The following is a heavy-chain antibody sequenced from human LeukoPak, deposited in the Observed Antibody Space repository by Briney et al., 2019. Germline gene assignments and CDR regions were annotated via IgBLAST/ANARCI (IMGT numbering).Heavy chain of an antibody. V-gene: IGHV3-48*01. CDR3: ARGAVAGTDY. D-gene: IGHD6-19*01. J-gene: IGHJ4*02. CDR2: ISSSSSTI. Sequence: PGGSLRLSCAASGFTFSSYRMNWVRQAPGKGLEWVSYISSSSSTIYYADSVKGRFTISRDNAKNSLYLQMNSLRAEDTAVYYCARGAVAGTDYWGQGTRVTVSS. CDR1: GFTFSSYR.